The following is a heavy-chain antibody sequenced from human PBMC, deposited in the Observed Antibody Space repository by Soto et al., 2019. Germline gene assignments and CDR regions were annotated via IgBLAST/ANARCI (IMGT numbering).Heavy chain of an antibody. D-gene: IGHD3-22*01. CDR3: ARHPQVPYYEKGLDC. J-gene: IGHJ4*02. CDR1: GGSISRSSYY. CDR2: IYYSGST. V-gene: IGHV4-39*01. Sequence: PSETLSLTCTVSGGSISRSSYYWGWIRQPPGKGLEWIGSIYYSGSTYYNPSLKSRVTISVDTSKNQVSLHLKSVTAADTAVYYCARHPQVPYYEKGLDCWGQGTLVTVSS.